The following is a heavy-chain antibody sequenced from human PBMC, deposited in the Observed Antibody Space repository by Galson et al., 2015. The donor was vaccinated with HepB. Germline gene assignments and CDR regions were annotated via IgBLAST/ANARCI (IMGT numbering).Heavy chain of an antibody. CDR1: GFTFSSYW. CDR3: ARDDPGGNFDY. Sequence: SLRLSCAASGFTFSSYWMSWVRQAPGKGLEWVANIKQDGREKNCVDSVKGRCTISRDNAKNSLYLQMNSLRAEDTAVYYCARDDPGGNFDYWGQGTLVTVSS. V-gene: IGHV3-7*03. D-gene: IGHD4-23*01. J-gene: IGHJ4*02. CDR2: IKQDGREK.